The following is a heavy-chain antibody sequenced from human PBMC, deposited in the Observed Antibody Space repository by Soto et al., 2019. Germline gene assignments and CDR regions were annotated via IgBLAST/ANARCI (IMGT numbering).Heavy chain of an antibody. CDR1: GFTFSSYA. Sequence: GSLRLSCAASGFTFSSYAMHWVRQAPGKGLEWVAVISYDGSNKYYADSVKGRFTISRDNSKNTLYLQMNSLRAEDTAVYYCARVKVVAGTSGAFDIWGQGTMVTVSS. V-gene: IGHV3-30-3*01. CDR3: ARVKVVAGTSGAFDI. CDR2: ISYDGSNK. J-gene: IGHJ3*02. D-gene: IGHD6-19*01.